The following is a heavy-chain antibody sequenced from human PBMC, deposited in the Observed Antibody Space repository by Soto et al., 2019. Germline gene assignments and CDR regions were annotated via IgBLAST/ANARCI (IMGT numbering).Heavy chain of an antibody. Sequence: EVQLVESGGALVQPGGSLRLSCAVSGFSVNYNYMTWVRQAPGKGLAWVSVIYTDDTTYYADSVQGRFTISRDNSRKTLYLQRNSLRAEDTAIYYCARAKPPSYSSGWYGFDFWGQGALVTVSS. D-gene: IGHD6-19*01. CDR3: ARAKPPSYSSGWYGFDF. CDR2: IYTDDTT. J-gene: IGHJ4*02. V-gene: IGHV3-66*01. CDR1: GFSVNYNY.